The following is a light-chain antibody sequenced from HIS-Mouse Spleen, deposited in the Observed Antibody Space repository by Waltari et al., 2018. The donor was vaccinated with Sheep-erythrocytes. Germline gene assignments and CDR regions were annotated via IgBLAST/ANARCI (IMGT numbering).Light chain of an antibody. V-gene: IGKV1-8*01. Sequence: AIRMTQSPSSFSASTGDRVTITFRASQGISSYLAWYQQKPGKAPKLLIYAASTLQSGVPSRFSGSGSGTDFTLTISCLQSEDFATYYCQSSGTFGQGTKVEIK. CDR1: QGISSY. CDR3: QSSGT. J-gene: IGKJ1*01. CDR2: AAS.